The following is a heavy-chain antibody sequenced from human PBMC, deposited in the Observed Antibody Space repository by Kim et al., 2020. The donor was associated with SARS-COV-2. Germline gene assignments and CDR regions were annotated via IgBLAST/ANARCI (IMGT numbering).Heavy chain of an antibody. CDR2: ISAYNGNT. CDR3: ARDSSSWITYYYYGMDV. V-gene: IGHV1-18*01. J-gene: IGHJ6*02. D-gene: IGHD6-13*01. CDR1: GYTFTSYG. Sequence: ASVKVSCKASGYTFTSYGISWVRQAPGQGLEWMGWISAYNGNTNYAQKLQGRVTMTTDTSTSTAYMELRSLRSDDTAVYYCARDSSSWITYYYYGMDVWGQGTTVTISS.